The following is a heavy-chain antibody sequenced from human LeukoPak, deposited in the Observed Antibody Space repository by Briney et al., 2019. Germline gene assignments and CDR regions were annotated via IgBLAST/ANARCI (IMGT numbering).Heavy chain of an antibody. CDR3: ARDRNNWSDGPLFDY. CDR1: GFTFSTYS. Sequence: GGSLRLSCAASGFTFSTYSMNWVRQAPGKGLEWVSSIISTSDYLYYADSVKGRFTISRDNAKNSLYLEMNSLRAEDTAVYYCARDRNNWSDGPLFDYWGQGALVTVSS. J-gene: IGHJ4*02. CDR2: IISTSDYL. V-gene: IGHV3-21*01. D-gene: IGHD1-20*01.